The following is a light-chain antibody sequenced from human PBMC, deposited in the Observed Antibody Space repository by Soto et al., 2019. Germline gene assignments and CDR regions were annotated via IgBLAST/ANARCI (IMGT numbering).Light chain of an antibody. J-gene: IGLJ3*02. Sequence: QSVLTQPPSVSAAPGQRVTISCSGSSSNIGNDDVAWYLQVPGTAPKLLMYENDKRPSGIPDRFSGSKTGTSATLPITGLQTGDEADYYCATWDSTLTAGVFGGGTKLTVL. CDR1: SSNIGNDD. CDR3: ATWDSTLTAGV. CDR2: END. V-gene: IGLV1-51*02.